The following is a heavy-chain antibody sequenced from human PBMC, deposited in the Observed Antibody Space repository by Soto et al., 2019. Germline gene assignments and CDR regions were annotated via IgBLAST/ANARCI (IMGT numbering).Heavy chain of an antibody. CDR2: ISYDGGDK. CDR3: AKGQIVATGRGHYGLDV. Sequence: GGSLRLACAASGFTFSTRGMHWVRQDPGKGLEWVTVISYDGGDKYYAESVKGRFSISRDNSKNTLYLQMNSLRTEDTATYYCAKGQIVATGRGHYGLDVWGQGTTVTVSS. J-gene: IGHJ6*02. V-gene: IGHV3-30*18. D-gene: IGHD5-12*01. CDR1: GFTFSTRG.